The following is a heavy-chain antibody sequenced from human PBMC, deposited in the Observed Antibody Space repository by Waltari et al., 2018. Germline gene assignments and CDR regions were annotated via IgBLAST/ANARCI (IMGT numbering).Heavy chain of an antibody. CDR2: MSSGGGSI. Sequence: QVQLEESGGGLVKPGGSLRLSCAVSGFTFSDYYMSWIRQAPGKGLYWVSYMSSGGGSIYYADSVKGRFSMSRDNARKSLYLQMNNLRAEDTAVYYCARVVRGLMIHPNGAFDIWGQGTKVTVSS. D-gene: IGHD3-10*01. CDR1: GFTFSDYY. J-gene: IGHJ3*02. V-gene: IGHV3-11*01. CDR3: ARVVRGLMIHPNGAFDI.